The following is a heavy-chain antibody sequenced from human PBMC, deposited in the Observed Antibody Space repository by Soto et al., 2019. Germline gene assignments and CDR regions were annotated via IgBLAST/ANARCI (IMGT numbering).Heavy chain of an antibody. CDR2: IYYSVST. Sequence: PSETLSLTCAVSGGSISSYYWSWIRQPPGKGLEWIGYIYYSVSTNYNPSIKSRVTISVDTSKNQFSMKLSSVTAADTAVYYCARHSPPMYDILTGTTLDPYYGMDVWGQGTTVTVSS. D-gene: IGHD3-9*01. CDR3: ARHSPPMYDILTGTTLDPYYGMDV. CDR1: GGSISSYY. J-gene: IGHJ6*02. V-gene: IGHV4-59*08.